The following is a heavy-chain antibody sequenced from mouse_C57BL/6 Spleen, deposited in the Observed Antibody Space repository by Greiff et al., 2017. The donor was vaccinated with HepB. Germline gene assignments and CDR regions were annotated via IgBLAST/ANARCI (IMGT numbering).Heavy chain of an antibody. J-gene: IGHJ2*01. CDR3: AMGTTVVADLDD. Sequence: QVQLQQPGAELVMPGASVKLSCKASGYTFTSYWMHWVKQRPGQGLEWIGEIDPSDSYTNYNQKFKGKSTLTVDKSSSTAYMQLSSLTSEDSAVYYCAMGTTVVADLDDWGQGTTLTVSS. CDR2: IDPSDSYT. CDR1: GYTFTSYW. V-gene: IGHV1-69*01. D-gene: IGHD1-1*01.